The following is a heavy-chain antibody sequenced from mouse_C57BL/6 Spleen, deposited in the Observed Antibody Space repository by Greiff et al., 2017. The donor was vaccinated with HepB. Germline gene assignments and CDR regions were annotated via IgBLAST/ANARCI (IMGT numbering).Heavy chain of an antibody. D-gene: IGHD1-1*01. CDR2: IYPGDGDT. Sequence: VQLQQSGPELVKPGASVKISCKASGYAFSSSWMNWVKQRPGKGLEWIGRIYPGDGDTNYNGKFKGKATLTADKSSSTAYMQLSSLTSEDSAVYFCARITTVVDPFDYWGQGTTLTVSS. J-gene: IGHJ2*01. V-gene: IGHV1-82*01. CDR3: ARITTVVDPFDY. CDR1: GYAFSSSW.